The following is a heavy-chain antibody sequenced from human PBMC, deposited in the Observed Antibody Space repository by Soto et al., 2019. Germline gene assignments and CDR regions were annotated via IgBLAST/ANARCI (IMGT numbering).Heavy chain of an antibody. CDR2: ITPTLNIA. Sequence: QLQLVQSGAEVREPGSSVKVSCKASGGTFSSYTVIWVRQAPGQGLEWMGGITPTLNIAKYAEKLQGRDTITADESTSTVNMHLSSLRSEDTAVYFCARGYYSGSNPSSFDFWGQGTVVAVSS. V-gene: IGHV1-69*01. CDR1: GGTFSSYT. CDR3: ARGYYSGSNPSSFDF. D-gene: IGHD1-26*01. J-gene: IGHJ4*02.